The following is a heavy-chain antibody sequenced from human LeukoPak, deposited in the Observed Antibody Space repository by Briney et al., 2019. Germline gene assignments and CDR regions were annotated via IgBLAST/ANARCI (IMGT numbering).Heavy chain of an antibody. CDR3: ARIPATVTYDGFDI. CDR1: GFTFSSHA. V-gene: IGHV3-23*01. J-gene: IGHJ3*02. Sequence: PGGSLRLSCVVPGFTFSSHAMSWVRQAPGKGLEWVSAISGSGGSTYYADSVKGRFTISRDNSKNTLYLQMNSLRAEDTAVHYCARIPATVTYDGFDIWGQGTMVTVSS. CDR2: ISGSGGST. D-gene: IGHD4-17*01.